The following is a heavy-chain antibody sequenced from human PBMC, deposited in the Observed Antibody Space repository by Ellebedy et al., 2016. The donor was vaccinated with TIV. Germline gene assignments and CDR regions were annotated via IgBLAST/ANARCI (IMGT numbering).Heavy chain of an antibody. CDR2: IYHSGST. Sequence: SETLSLTXAVSGGSFSSSNWWSWVRQPPGKGLEWIGEIYHSGSTNYNPSLKSRVAISVDKSKNQFSLKLSSVTAADTAVYYCARVSVAAAVNYYYYGMDVWGQGTTVTVSS. V-gene: IGHV4-4*02. CDR3: ARVSVAAAVNYYYYGMDV. D-gene: IGHD6-13*01. CDR1: GGSFSSSNW. J-gene: IGHJ6*02.